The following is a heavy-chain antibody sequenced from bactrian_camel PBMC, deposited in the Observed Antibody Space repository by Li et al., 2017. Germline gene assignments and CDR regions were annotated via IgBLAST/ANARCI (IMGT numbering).Heavy chain of an antibody. CDR1: GYTRDTFC. CDR3: AAGQGVGWCLDVIRVGAEPDFDY. J-gene: IGHJ6*01. D-gene: IGHD5*01. CDR2: IDSDGRTT. Sequence: VQLVESGGGSVRAGGSLRLACAVSGYTRDTFCMGWFRRGPGRSREGVAGIDSDGRTTYSPSVNGRFTISRDSHKNILYLQINSLKPEDSATYYCAAGQGVGWCLDVIRVGAEPDFDYWGHGTQVTVS. V-gene: IGHV3S31*01.